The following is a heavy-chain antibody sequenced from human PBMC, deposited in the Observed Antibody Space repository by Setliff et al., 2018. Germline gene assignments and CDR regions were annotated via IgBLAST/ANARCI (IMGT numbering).Heavy chain of an antibody. Sequence: ETLSLTCAVYGGSFSGYYWSWIRQPPGKGLEWIGEINHSGSTNYNPSLKSRVTISVDTSKKQFSLKLSSVTAADTAVYYCARAAGSRKYNFWSGYQPWGQGTLVTVSS. V-gene: IGHV4-34*01. D-gene: IGHD3-3*01. CDR2: INHSGST. J-gene: IGHJ4*02. CDR1: GGSFSGYY. CDR3: ARAAGSRKYNFWSGYQP.